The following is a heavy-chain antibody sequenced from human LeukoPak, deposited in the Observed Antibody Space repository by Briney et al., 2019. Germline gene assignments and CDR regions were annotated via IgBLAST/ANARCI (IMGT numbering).Heavy chain of an antibody. CDR3: ARELRRAVTTFGGDDAFDI. D-gene: IGHD4-17*01. CDR2: INPNSGGT. Sequence: ASVKVSCKASGYTFTGYYMHWVRQAPGQGLGWMGWINPNSGGTNYAQKFQGRVTMTRDTSISTAYMELSRLRSDDTAVYYCARELRRAVTTFGGDDAFDIWGQGTMVTVSS. J-gene: IGHJ3*02. V-gene: IGHV1-2*02. CDR1: GYTFTGYY.